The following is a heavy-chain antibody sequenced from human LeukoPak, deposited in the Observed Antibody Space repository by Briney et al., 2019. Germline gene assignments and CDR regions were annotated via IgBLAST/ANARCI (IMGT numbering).Heavy chain of an antibody. V-gene: IGHV3-15*01. Sequence: GGSLRLSCAASGFTFNNAWMNWVRQAPGKGLEWVGRIKSKNVGGTTDCAAPVKGRFTISRDDSKNTVYLQMNSLKIEDTAVYYCTSHAAFDPWGQGTLVTASS. CDR1: GFTFNNAW. J-gene: IGHJ5*02. CDR3: TSHAAFDP. CDR2: IKSKNVGGTT.